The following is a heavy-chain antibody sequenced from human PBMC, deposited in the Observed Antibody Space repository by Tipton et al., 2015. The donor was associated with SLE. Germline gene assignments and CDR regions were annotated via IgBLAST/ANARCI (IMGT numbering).Heavy chain of an antibody. CDR2: IHYSGST. CDR1: GGSISSGDYY. Sequence: LSLTCTVSGGSISSGDYYWSWIRQSPGKGLEWIGYIHYSGSTYYNPSLESRLTISVDTSKNQFSLKLSSVTAADTAVYYCARLNRYDAFDIWGQGTMVTVSS. CDR3: ARLNRYDAFDI. V-gene: IGHV4-30-4*01. J-gene: IGHJ3*02. D-gene: IGHD1-14*01.